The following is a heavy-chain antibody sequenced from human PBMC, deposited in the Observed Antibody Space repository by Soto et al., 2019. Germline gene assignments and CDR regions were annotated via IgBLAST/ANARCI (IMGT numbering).Heavy chain of an antibody. J-gene: IGHJ6*02. CDR1: GASISNAY. D-gene: IGHD5-12*01. CDR2: IHSSGTF. CDR3: ARDNIVSKGYGMAV. V-gene: IGHV4-4*07. Sequence: QVQLQESGPGLVKPSETLSLTCTVSGASISNAYWSWIRQAAGKRLVWIGRIHSSGTFNYNPSLTSRVRISRDTSKNQLSLKLSSVTAADTAVYYCARDNIVSKGYGMAVWGQGTTVTVSS.